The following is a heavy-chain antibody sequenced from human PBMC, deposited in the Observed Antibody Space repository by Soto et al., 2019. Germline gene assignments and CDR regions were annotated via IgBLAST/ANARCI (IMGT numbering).Heavy chain of an antibody. J-gene: IGHJ4*02. CDR2: MYYSGST. CDR3: ARSRYYDSSGYEYYH. Sequence: SETLSLTCTVSGGSISTSNYYWGWIRQPPRKGLEWIASMYYSGSTYYNPSLKSRVTISVDTSKTQFSLKLSSVTAADTAVYYCARSRYYDSSGYEYYHRGQGTLVTGSS. CDR1: GGSISTSNYY. D-gene: IGHD3-22*01. V-gene: IGHV4-39*01.